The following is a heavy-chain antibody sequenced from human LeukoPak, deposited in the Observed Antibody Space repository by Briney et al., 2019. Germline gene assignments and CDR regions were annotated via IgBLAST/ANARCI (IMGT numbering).Heavy chain of an antibody. J-gene: IGHJ4*02. CDR3: ARDVGLGYDFDY. CDR1: GFTFSSYS. CDR2: ISSSSSYI. D-gene: IGHD5-18*01. V-gene: IGHV3-21*01. Sequence: GGSLRLSCAASGFTFSSYSMNWVRQAPGKGLEWVSSISSSSSYIYYADSVKGRFTISRDNAKNSLYLQMNSLRAEDTAVYYCARDVGLGYDFDYWGQGTLVTVSS.